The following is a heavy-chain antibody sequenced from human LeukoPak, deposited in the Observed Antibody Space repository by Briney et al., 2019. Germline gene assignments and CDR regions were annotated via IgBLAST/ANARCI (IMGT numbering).Heavy chain of an antibody. V-gene: IGHV3-30*02. J-gene: IGHJ3*02. Sequence: PGGSLRRSCAASGVTFSSYGMHWVRQAPGKGLEWVAFIRYDGSNKYYADSVKGRFTISRDNSKNTLYLQMNSLRTEDTAVYYCAKLTVPLDAFDIWGQGTMVTVSS. CDR2: IRYDGSNK. CDR3: AKLTVPLDAFDI. CDR1: GVTFSSYG. D-gene: IGHD2-2*01.